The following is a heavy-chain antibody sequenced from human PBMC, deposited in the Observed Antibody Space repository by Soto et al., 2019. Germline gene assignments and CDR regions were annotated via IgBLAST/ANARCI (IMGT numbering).Heavy chain of an antibody. CDR1: GFNVNTNY. J-gene: IGHJ4*02. V-gene: IGHV3-66*01. CDR3: ARDVTVTTPTYFNY. D-gene: IGHD4-17*01. CDR2: IYSDGTT. Sequence: EVQLVESGGGLVQPGGSLRLSCEASGFNVNTNYMSWVRQAPGKGLEWVSIIYSDGTTYYSDFVKGRFTIARDNSKNTLYLHMNSLRAEDTAVYYCARDVTVTTPTYFNYWGRGTVVTVSS.